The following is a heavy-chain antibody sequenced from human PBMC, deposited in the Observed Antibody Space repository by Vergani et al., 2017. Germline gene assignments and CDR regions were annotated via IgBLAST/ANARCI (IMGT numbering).Heavy chain of an antibody. CDR1: GYSISSGYY. Sequence: QVQLQESGPGLVKPSETLSLTCAVSGYSISSGYYWGWIRQPPGKGLEWIGSIYHSGSTYYNPSLKSRVTISVDTSKNQFSLKLSSVTAADTAVYYCARGGDILTGYYRVDVWGKGTTVTVSS. D-gene: IGHD3-9*01. CDR2: IYHSGST. V-gene: IGHV4-38-2*01. J-gene: IGHJ6*04. CDR3: ARGGDILTGYYRVDV.